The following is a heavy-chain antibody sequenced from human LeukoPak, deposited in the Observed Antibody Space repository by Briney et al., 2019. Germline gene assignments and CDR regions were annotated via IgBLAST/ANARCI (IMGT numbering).Heavy chain of an antibody. J-gene: IGHJ6*02. CDR2: ISSSTYI. CDR3: ARDLSSSIGTAASV. D-gene: IGHD6-6*01. Sequence: PGGSLRLSCAASGFTFSTYKMNWVRQAPGKGLEWVSSISSSTYIYYADSVKGRFTISRDNAENSLYLQMDSLRAEDTAVYYCARDLSSSIGTAASVWGQGTTVTVSS. CDR1: GFTFSTYK. V-gene: IGHV3-21*01.